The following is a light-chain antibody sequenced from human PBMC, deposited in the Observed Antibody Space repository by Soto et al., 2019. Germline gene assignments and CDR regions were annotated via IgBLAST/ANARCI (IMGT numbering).Light chain of an antibody. J-gene: IGLJ2*01. V-gene: IGLV2-14*01. Sequence: QSALTQPASVSGSPGQSITISCTGTSSDVGTYNFVSWYQQHPGKAPKLMIYEVSSRPSGVSNRFSGSKSGASASLAISGLQSEDEADYYCATWDDSLNGPVFGGGTKLTVL. CDR2: EVS. CDR3: ATWDDSLNGPV. CDR1: SSDVGTYNF.